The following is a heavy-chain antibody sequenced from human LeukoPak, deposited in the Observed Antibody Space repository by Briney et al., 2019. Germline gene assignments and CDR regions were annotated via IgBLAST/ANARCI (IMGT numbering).Heavy chain of an antibody. CDR1: GFSFSSFS. D-gene: IGHD3-10*01. CDR3: AKDIGSYYDY. V-gene: IGHV3-21*01. J-gene: IGHJ4*02. CDR2: ISGGSSFT. Sequence: PGGSLRLSCAASGFSFSSFSMNWVRQAPGKGLEWVSYISGGSSFTYYVDSVKGRFTISRDNAKNSLYLQMNSLRAEDTAVYYCAKDIGSYYDYWGQGILVTVSS.